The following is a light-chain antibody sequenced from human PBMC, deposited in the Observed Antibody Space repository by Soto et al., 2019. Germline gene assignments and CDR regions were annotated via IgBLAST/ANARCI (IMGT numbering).Light chain of an antibody. CDR2: EVS. Sequence: QSAHTQPASVSGSPGRSSTISCTGTSSDVGGYNYVSWHQQHPGKAPKLMIYEVSNRPSGVSNRFSGSKSGNTASLTISGLQAEEEADYYCSSYTSRSTIVFGTGTKVTVL. V-gene: IGLV2-14*01. CDR1: SSDVGGYNY. CDR3: SSYTSRSTIV. J-gene: IGLJ1*01.